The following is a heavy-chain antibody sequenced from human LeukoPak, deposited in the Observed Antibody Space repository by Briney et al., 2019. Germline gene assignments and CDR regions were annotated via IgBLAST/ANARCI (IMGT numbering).Heavy chain of an antibody. D-gene: IGHD5-24*01. V-gene: IGHV1-46*01. CDR3: ARDLGWLQSDYYFDY. J-gene: IGHJ4*02. CDR1: GYTFISYD. Sequence: ASVKVSCKASGYTFISYDFNWVRQATGQRPEWMGIINPSGGSTSYAQKFQGRVTMTRDTSTSTVYMELSSLRSEDTAVYYCARDLGWLQSDYYFDYWGQGTLVTVSS. CDR2: INPSGGST.